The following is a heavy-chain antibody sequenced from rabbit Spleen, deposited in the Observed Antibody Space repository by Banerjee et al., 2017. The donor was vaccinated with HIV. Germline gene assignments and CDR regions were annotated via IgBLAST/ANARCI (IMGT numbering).Heavy chain of an antibody. Sequence: QSLEESGGDLVKPGASLTLTCKASGFDLSSYYYMCWVRQAPGKGLEWIACIVADSSGSTYYASWAKGRFTISKTSSTTVTLQMTSLTAADTATYFCARDDRSGDYGDYDLWGPGTLVTVS. D-gene: IGHD2-1*01. CDR1: GFDLSSYYY. J-gene: IGHJ4*01. CDR3: ARDDRSGDYGDYDL. V-gene: IGHV1S40*01. CDR2: IVADSSGST.